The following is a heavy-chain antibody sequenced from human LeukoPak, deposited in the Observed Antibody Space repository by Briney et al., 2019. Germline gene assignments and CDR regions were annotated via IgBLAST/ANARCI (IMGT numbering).Heavy chain of an antibody. V-gene: IGHV1-18*01. CDR2: ISAYNGNT. Sequence: ASVKVSCKASGYTFTSYGISWVRQAPGQGLEWMGWISAYNGNTNYAQKFQGRVTMTTDTSTSTAYMELRSLRSDDTAVYYCASGTTPSYYYYYYGMDVWGQGTTVTVSS. D-gene: IGHD2-15*01. CDR1: GYTFTSYG. J-gene: IGHJ6*02. CDR3: ASGTTPSYYYYYYGMDV.